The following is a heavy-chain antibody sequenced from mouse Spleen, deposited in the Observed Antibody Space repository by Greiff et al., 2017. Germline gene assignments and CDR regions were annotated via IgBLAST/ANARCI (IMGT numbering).Heavy chain of an antibody. CDR2: ISYDGSN. CDR3: ARGGDYVLYYFDY. CDR1: GYSITSGYY. V-gene: IGHV3-6*01. J-gene: IGHJ2*01. Sequence: EVKLMESGPGLVKPSQSLSLTCSVTGYSITSGYYWNWIRQFPGNKLEWMGYISYDGSNNYNPSLKNRISITRDTSKNQFFLKLNSVTTEDTATYYCARGGDYVLYYFDYWGQGTTLTVSS. D-gene: IGHD2-13*01.